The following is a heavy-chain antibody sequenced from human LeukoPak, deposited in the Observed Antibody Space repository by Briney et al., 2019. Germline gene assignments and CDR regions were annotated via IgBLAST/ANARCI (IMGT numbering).Heavy chain of an antibody. CDR1: GYTFTSYY. CDR3: ASTGVTIFGVDLYYMDV. J-gene: IGHJ6*03. CDR2: INPSGGST. Sequence: ASVKVSCKASGYTFTSYYMHRVRQAPGQGLEWMGIINPSGGSTSYAQKFQGRVTMTRDMSTSTVYMELSSLRSEDTAVYYCASTGVTIFGVDLYYMDVWGKGTTVTVSS. V-gene: IGHV1-46*01. D-gene: IGHD3-3*01.